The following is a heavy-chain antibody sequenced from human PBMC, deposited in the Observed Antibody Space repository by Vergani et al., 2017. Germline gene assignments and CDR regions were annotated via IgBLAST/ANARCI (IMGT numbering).Heavy chain of an antibody. CDR3: AKGGYLGPFDY. J-gene: IGHJ4*02. D-gene: IGHD1-26*01. CDR1: GFTFSSYW. V-gene: IGHV3-74*01. CDR2: INSDGSST. Sequence: EVQLVESGGGLVQPGGSLRLSCAASGFTFSSYWMHWVRQAPGKGLVWVSRINSDGSSTSYADSVKGRFTISRDNSKNTLYLQMNSLRAEDTAVYYCAKGGYLGPFDYWGQGTLVTVSS.